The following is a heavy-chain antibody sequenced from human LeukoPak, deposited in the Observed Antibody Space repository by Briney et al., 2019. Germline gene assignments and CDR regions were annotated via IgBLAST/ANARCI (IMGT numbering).Heavy chain of an antibody. CDR3: AMGGSRGSAATAFDY. J-gene: IGHJ4*02. Sequence: PGGSLRLSCAASGFTFSSYAMSWVRQAPGKGLEWVSAISGSGGSTYYADSVKGRFTISRDNSKNTLYLQMNSLRAEEMAVYYCAMGGSRGSAATAFDYWGQGTLVTVSS. V-gene: IGHV3-23*01. CDR2: ISGSGGST. CDR1: GFTFSSYA. D-gene: IGHD2-15*01.